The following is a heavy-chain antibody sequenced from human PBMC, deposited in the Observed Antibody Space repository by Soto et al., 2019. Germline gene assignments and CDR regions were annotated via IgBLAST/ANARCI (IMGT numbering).Heavy chain of an antibody. D-gene: IGHD3-16*01. CDR3: ASGGDYLYYAMDV. CDR2: IYYSGST. CDR1: GGSMSDYY. Sequence: SETLSLTCTVSGGSMSDYYWSWIRQPPGMGLEWIAYIYYSGSTNYNPSLKSRVTISVDTSKNQFSLKLSSVAAADTAVYYCASGGDYLYYAMDVWGQGTTVTVSS. V-gene: IGHV4-59*01. J-gene: IGHJ6*02.